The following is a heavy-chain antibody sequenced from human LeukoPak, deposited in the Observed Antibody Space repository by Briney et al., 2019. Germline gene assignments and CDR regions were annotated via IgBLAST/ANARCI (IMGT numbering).Heavy chain of an antibody. CDR3: ARVLYYDFWSGPYYFDY. V-gene: IGHV4-59*01. CDR1: GGXISSYY. Sequence: SETLSLTCTVSGGXISSYYCSWIRQPPGKGREWLGYIYYSGSTNYNPSLKSRVTISVDTSKNQFSLKLSSVTAADTAVYYCARVLYYDFWSGPYYFDYWGQGTLVTVSS. CDR2: IYYSGST. J-gene: IGHJ4*02. D-gene: IGHD3-3*01.